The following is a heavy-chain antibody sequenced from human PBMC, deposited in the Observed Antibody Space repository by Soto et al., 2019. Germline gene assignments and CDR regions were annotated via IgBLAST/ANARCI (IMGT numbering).Heavy chain of an antibody. V-gene: IGHV1-18*01. D-gene: IGHD6-19*01. J-gene: IGHJ5*02. CDR3: ARDLGIAVAGTSWWFDP. Sequence: GASVKVSCKSSGYTFTSYGISWVRQAPGQGLEWMGWISAYNGNTNYAQKLQGRVTMTTDTSTSTAYMELRSLRSDDTAVYYCARDLGIAVAGTSWWFDPWGQGTLVTVSS. CDR1: GYTFTSYG. CDR2: ISAYNGNT.